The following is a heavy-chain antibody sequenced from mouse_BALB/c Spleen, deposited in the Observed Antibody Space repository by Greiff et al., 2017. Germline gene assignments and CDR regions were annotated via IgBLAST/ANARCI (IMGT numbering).Heavy chain of an antibody. CDR1: GFSLTGYG. V-gene: IGHV2-6-7*01. D-gene: IGHD2-3*01. CDR3: ASLIYDGYSFAY. J-gene: IGHJ3*01. CDR2: IWGDGST. Sequence: VHLVESGPGLVAPSQSLSISCTASGFSLTGYGVNWVRQPPGQGLEWLGMIWGDGSTDYNSALKSRLSISKDNSKSQVFLKMNSRQTDDTASYCCASLIYDGYSFAYWGQGTLVTVAA.